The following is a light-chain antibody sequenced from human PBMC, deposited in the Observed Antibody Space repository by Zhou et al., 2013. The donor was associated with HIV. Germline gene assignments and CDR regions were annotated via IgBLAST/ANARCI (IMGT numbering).Light chain of an antibody. CDR3: QQYGTSPFT. J-gene: IGKJ3*01. CDR2: KAS. Sequence: DIQMTQSPSTLSASVGDRVTITCRASQSISSWLAWYQQKPGKAPKFLIYKASSLESGVPSRFSGSGSGTDFTLTISRLEPEDFAVYYCQQYGTSPFTFGPGTKVDVK. V-gene: IGKV1-5*03. CDR1: QSISSW.